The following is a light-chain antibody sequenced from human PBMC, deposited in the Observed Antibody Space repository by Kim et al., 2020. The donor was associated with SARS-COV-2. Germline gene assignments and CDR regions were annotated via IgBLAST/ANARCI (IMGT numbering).Light chain of an antibody. Sequence: SPGERATLSCRASQSSSSSFLGWYQQRPGQAPRLLIYGASSRATGIPDRFSGSGSGTDFTLTISRLEPEDFAVYYCQQYGRSPLTFGGGTKVDIK. CDR1: QSSSSSF. CDR2: GAS. J-gene: IGKJ4*01. V-gene: IGKV3-20*01. CDR3: QQYGRSPLT.